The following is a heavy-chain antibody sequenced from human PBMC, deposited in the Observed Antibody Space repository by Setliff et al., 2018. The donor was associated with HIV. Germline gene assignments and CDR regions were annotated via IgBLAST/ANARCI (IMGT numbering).Heavy chain of an antibody. CDR3: ARVPTSSWYVTTQRTKEYFHH. D-gene: IGHD6-13*01. J-gene: IGHJ1*01. V-gene: IGHV4-39*07. Sequence: SETLSLTCTVSGGSIKSSSYYWGWIRQPPGKGLEWIGSIYYSGNTYYNPSLESRVTISEDTSRNQFSLRLSSVTAADTAIYYCARVPTSSWYVTTQRTKEYFHHWGQGTLVTVSS. CDR1: GGSIKSSSYY. CDR2: IYYSGNT.